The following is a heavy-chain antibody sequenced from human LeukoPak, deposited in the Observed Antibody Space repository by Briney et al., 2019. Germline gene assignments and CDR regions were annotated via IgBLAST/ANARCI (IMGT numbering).Heavy chain of an antibody. CDR3: ARSTVTKGVFDY. Sequence: SETLSLTCTVSGGSIRSSYYYWGWIRQPPGKGLEWIGSIYDSGSTYYNPSLKSRVTISVDTSKNQFSLKLSSVTAADTAVYYCARSTVTKGVFDYWGQGTLVTVSS. CDR2: IYDSGST. D-gene: IGHD4-17*01. J-gene: IGHJ4*02. CDR1: GGSIRSSYYY. V-gene: IGHV4-39*07.